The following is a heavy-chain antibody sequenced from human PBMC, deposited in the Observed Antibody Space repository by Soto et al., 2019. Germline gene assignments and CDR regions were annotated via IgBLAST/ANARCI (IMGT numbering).Heavy chain of an antibody. Sequence: ASVKVSCKVSGYTLTELSMHWVRQAPGKGLEWMGGFDPEDGETIYAQKFQGRVTMTEDTSTDTAYMELSSLRSEDTAVYYCATPLYTMARGEGDAFDIWGQGTMVTVSS. CDR3: ATPLYTMARGEGDAFDI. J-gene: IGHJ3*02. V-gene: IGHV1-24*01. CDR1: GYTLTELS. CDR2: FDPEDGET. D-gene: IGHD3-10*01.